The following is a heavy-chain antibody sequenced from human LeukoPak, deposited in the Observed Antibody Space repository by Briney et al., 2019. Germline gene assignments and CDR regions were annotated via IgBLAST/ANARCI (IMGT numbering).Heavy chain of an antibody. CDR2: IYHSGST. Sequence: SETLSLTCTVSGGSISSGGYYWSWIRQPPGKGLEWIGYIYHSGSTYYNPSLKSRVTISVDTSKNQFSLKLSSVTAADTAVYYCARGRVYGGYLGYWGQGTLVTVSS. CDR1: GGSISSGGYY. J-gene: IGHJ4*02. D-gene: IGHD4/OR15-4a*01. CDR3: ARGRVYGGYLGY. V-gene: IGHV4-30-2*01.